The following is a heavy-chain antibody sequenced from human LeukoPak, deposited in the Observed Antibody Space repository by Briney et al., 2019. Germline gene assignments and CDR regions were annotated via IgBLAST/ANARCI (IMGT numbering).Heavy chain of an antibody. J-gene: IGHJ4*02. Sequence: SGGSLRLSCAVSGFTFSNSWMTWVRQAPGKGLQWVANINHDGSEEYHGDSVKGRFTISRDNAKNSLYLQMNSLGVEDTAVYFCARDGGRRGDYWGQGTLVTVSS. CDR3: ARDGGRRGDY. D-gene: IGHD3-16*01. V-gene: IGHV3-7*01. CDR2: INHDGSEE. CDR1: GFTFSNSW.